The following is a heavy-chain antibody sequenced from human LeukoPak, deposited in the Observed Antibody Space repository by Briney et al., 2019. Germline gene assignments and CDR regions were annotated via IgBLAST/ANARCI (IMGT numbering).Heavy chain of an antibody. J-gene: IGHJ4*02. CDR1: GISFSSHG. D-gene: IGHD3-22*01. Sequence: PGGSLRLSCAASGISFSSHGMHWVRQAPGKALECVAVIWYDGSNIYYTDSVKGRFTISRDNSKNTLYLQMNSLRAEDTALYYCARARNDYDSNGFSLLDYWGQGTLVTVSS. CDR2: IWYDGSNI. V-gene: IGHV3-33*01. CDR3: ARARNDYDSNGFSLLDY.